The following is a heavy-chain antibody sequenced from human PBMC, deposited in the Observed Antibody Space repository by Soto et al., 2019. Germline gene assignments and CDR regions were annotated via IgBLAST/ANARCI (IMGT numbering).Heavy chain of an antibody. Sequence: QVVQSGAEVRRPGSSVKVSCKASGGTFGNFVINWVRQAPGQGLEGMGGITPVLGTPHYAQRFQGRVTSTADESTETVYMEMRGLRVGDTAVYYCAREPTVDTTGYFYSFDSWGQGTLVSVSA. CDR3: AREPTVDTTGYFYSFDS. V-gene: IGHV1-69*01. D-gene: IGHD3-9*01. CDR1: GGTFGNFV. CDR2: ITPVLGTP. J-gene: IGHJ4*02.